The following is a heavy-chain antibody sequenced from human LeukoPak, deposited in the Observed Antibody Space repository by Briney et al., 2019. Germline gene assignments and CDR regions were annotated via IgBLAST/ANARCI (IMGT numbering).Heavy chain of an antibody. D-gene: IGHD4-17*01. Sequence: SETLSCTWSVFSGSFCGYYWTWLRQPPGLGPVWIGEINHSGGANYNPSLKSRVTISLDTSKNQFSLKLSSVTAADTALYYCARGQGTVTTHWGQGTLVTVSS. CDR2: INHSGGA. CDR3: ARGQGTVTTH. CDR1: SGSFCGYY. J-gene: IGHJ4*02. V-gene: IGHV4-34*01.